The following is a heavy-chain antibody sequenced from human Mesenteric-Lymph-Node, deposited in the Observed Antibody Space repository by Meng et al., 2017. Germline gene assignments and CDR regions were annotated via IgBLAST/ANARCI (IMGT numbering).Heavy chain of an antibody. CDR2: IYRCGTR. CDR1: VVPVSAAY. CDR3: ARPTPGGGSSLDY. J-gene: IGHJ4*02. D-gene: IGHD6-19*01. Sequence: QLVVDGGCHCKSGESLIRSCAASVVPVSAAYQSWVRQTAGIGREWVSIIYRCGTRYYADSIRGRFSVYRNNSYNTVSLQMNRINSADTALYYCARPTPGGGSSLDYWGQGTLVTVSS. V-gene: IGHV3-66*02.